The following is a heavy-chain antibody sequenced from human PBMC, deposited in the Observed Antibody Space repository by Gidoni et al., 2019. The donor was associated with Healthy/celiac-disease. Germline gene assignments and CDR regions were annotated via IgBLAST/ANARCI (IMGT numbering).Heavy chain of an antibody. CDR3: ARTSRTGYSYGPPHAFDI. CDR1: GGTFSSYA. D-gene: IGHD5-18*01. CDR2: IIPIFGTA. V-gene: IGHV1-69*01. Sequence: QVQLVQSGAEVKKPGSSVEVSCKASGGTFSSYAISWVRQAPGQGLEWMGGIIPIFGTANYAQKFQGRVTITADESTSTAYMELSSLRSEDTAVYYCARTSRTGYSYGPPHAFDIWGQGTMVTVSS. J-gene: IGHJ3*02.